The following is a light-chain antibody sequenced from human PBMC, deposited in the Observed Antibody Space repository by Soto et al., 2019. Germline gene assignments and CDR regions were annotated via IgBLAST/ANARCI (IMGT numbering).Light chain of an antibody. CDR1: QGINTY. Sequence: DIQMTQSPSSLYASVGDRVTITCRASQGINTYLAWYQQRPGKVPKLLIFAASTLQSGVPSRFSGSGSGTDFTLTISSLQPEDVATYYCQEYNSAPLTFGGGTKVEIK. V-gene: IGKV1-27*01. J-gene: IGKJ4*01. CDR2: AAS. CDR3: QEYNSAPLT.